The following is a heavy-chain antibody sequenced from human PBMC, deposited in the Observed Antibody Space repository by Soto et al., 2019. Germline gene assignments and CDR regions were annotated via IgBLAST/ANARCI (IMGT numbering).Heavy chain of an antibody. J-gene: IGHJ4*02. CDR3: AKGQYYDSSGNSDY. CDR1: GFTFSSYA. D-gene: IGHD3-22*01. Sequence: GGSLRLSCAASGFTFSSYAMSWVRQAPGKGLEWVSAISGSGGSTYYADSVKGRFTISRDNSKNTLYLQMNSLRAEDTAVYYCAKGQYYDSSGNSDYWGQGTLVTVSS. V-gene: IGHV3-23*01. CDR2: ISGSGGST.